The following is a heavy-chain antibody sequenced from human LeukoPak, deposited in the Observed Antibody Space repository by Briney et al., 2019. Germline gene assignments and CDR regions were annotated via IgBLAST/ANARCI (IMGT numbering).Heavy chain of an antibody. CDR2: ISSSSSYI. J-gene: IGHJ4*02. V-gene: IGHV3-21*01. CDR3: ARSSYDFWSGYSPPFDY. CDR1: GFTFSSYS. Sequence: AGGSLRLSCAASGFTFSSYSMNWVRQAPGKGLEWVSSISSSSSYIYYADSVKGRFTISRDNAKNSLYLQMNSLRAEDTAVYYCARSSYDFWSGYSPPFDYWGQGTLVTVSS. D-gene: IGHD3-3*01.